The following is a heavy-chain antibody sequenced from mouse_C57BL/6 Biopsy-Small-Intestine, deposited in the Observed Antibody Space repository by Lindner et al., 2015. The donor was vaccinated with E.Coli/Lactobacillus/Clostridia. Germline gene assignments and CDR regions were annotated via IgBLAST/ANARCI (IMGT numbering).Heavy chain of an antibody. J-gene: IGHJ2*01. V-gene: IGHV1-54*01. D-gene: IGHD2-5*01. Sequence: VQLQESGAELVRPGTSVKVSCRASGFAFTTYLIEWVKQRPGQGLEWIGVINPGSGDTNYNEKFKGKATLTADKSSSTAYMQLSSLTSEDSAVYFCARNSVSNWRVDYWGQGTTLTVSS. CDR3: ARNSVSNWRVDY. CDR1: GFAFTTYL. CDR2: INPGSGDT.